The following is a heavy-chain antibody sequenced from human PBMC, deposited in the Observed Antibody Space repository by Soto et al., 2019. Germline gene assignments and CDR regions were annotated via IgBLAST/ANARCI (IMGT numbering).Heavy chain of an antibody. CDR1: GYTFTGYY. D-gene: IGHD2-8*01. Sequence: ASVKVSCKASGYTFTGYYMHWVRQAPGQGLEWMGWINANSGGTNHAQNFQGSVTMTGDTFISTASMELSRVRSNDTAVYYCARYWTKGVCYTADAFDIWGQGTMVTV. J-gene: IGHJ3*02. CDR3: ARYWTKGVCYTADAFDI. CDR2: INANSGGT. V-gene: IGHV1-2*02.